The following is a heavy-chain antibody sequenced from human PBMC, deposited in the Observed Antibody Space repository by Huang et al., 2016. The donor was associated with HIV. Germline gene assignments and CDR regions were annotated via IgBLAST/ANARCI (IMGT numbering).Heavy chain of an antibody. V-gene: IGHV4-39*01. CDR3: ARQDTSGWYADPYYFDY. J-gene: IGHJ4*02. CDR1: GGSISTSGYY. D-gene: IGHD6-19*01. CDR2: IYYSGST. Sequence: QLQLQESGPGLVKPSETLSLTCTVSGGSISTSGYYWGWIRQPPGKGLEWSGSIYYSGSTSYNPALKRRVTISVDTSKSQFSLKLSSVTAADTAVYYCARQDTSGWYADPYYFDYWGQGTLVTVSS.